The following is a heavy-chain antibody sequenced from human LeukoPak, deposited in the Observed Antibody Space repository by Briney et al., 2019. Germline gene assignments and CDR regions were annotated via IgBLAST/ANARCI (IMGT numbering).Heavy chain of an antibody. J-gene: IGHJ4*02. Sequence: NPSETLSLTCTVSGGSISSYYWSWIQQPPGKGLEWIGYIYDTGITNYNPSLKSRVTISVDTSENQFSLKLRSVTAADTAVYYCARGQVTMVRGVPFDYWGQGTLVTVSS. CDR2: IYDTGIT. V-gene: IGHV4-59*01. CDR1: GGSISSYY. CDR3: ARGQVTMVRGVPFDY. D-gene: IGHD3-10*01.